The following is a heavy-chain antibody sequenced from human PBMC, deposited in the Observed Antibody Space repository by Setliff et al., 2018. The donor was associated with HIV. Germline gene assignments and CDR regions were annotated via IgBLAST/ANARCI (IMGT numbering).Heavy chain of an antibody. J-gene: IGHJ6*02. D-gene: IGHD3-10*01. CDR2: LRYDGSNE. CDR3: AKGSGGDV. V-gene: IGHV3-30*02. Sequence: SLKISCAASGFTFSTYGMHWVRQAPGKGLEWVAFLRYDGSNEYYADSVKGRFTISRDISKNTLYLQMNSLRPEDTAVYYCAKGSGGDVWGQGTTVTVSS. CDR1: GFTFSTYG.